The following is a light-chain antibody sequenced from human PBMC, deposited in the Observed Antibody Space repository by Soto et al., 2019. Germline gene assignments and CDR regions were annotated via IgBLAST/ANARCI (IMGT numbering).Light chain of an antibody. CDR1: QSVSSN. CDR2: GAS. J-gene: IGKJ5*01. V-gene: IGKV3-15*01. Sequence: EIVMTPSPATLSVSPGERATLSCRASQSVSSNLAWYQQKPGQAPRLLIYGASTRATGIPARFSGSGSGTDFTLTISSLEPEDFAVYYCQQRSNWPPAITFGQGTRLEIK. CDR3: QQRSNWPPAIT.